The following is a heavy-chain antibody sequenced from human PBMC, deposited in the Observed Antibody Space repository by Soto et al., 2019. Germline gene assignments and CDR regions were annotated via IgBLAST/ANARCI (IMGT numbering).Heavy chain of an antibody. CDR2: VDPRDGST. CDR3: ARVRSSGREFDY. D-gene: IGHD6-25*01. CDR1: GYIFTTYS. Sequence: QVQLVQSGAEMKRPGASVILSCKASGYIFTTYSIHWVRQTAGQGLEWMAKVDPRDGSTGYAQKFGGRVSMAWDTSTGTVSMEVSSLTSDDPATYYCARVRSSGREFDYWGQGTQVTVSS. V-gene: IGHV1-46*01. J-gene: IGHJ4*02.